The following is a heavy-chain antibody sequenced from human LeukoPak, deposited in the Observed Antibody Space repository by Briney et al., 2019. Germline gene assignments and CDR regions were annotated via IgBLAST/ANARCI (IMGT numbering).Heavy chain of an antibody. D-gene: IGHD5-12*01. V-gene: IGHV1-18*01. CDR2: ISAYNGNT. CDR3: AREGGGGVRWLQLSFDAFDI. CDR1: GYTFTSYG. Sequence: GASVKVSCKASGYTFTSYGISWVRQAPGQGLEWMGWISAYNGNTNYAQKLQGRVTMTTDTSTSTAYMELRSLRSDDTAVYYCAREGGGGVRWLQLSFDAFDIWGQGTMVTVSS. J-gene: IGHJ3*02.